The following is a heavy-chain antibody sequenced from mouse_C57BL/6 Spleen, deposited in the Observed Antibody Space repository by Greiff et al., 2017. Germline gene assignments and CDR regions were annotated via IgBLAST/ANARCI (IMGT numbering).Heavy chain of an antibody. V-gene: IGHV1-61*01. J-gene: IGHJ1*03. D-gene: IGHD2-12*01. CDR3: ARNYKYFDV. CDR1: GYTFTSYW. Sequence: QVQLQQPGAELVRPGSSVKLSCKASGYTFTSYWMDWVKQRPGQGLEWIGNLYPSDSETHYNQKFKDKATLTVDKSSSTAYMQLSSLTSEDSAVYYWARNYKYFDVWGTGTTVTVSS. CDR2: LYPSDSET.